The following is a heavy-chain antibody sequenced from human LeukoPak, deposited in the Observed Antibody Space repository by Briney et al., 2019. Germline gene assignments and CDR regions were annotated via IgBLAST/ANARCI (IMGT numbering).Heavy chain of an antibody. J-gene: IGHJ5*02. CDR1: GFTFSGSA. CDR3: TRLEYGSGILWFDP. V-gene: IGHV3-73*01. D-gene: IGHD3-10*01. CDR2: IRSKANSYAT. Sequence: GGSLRLSCAASGFTFSGSAMHWVRQASGKGLEWVGRIRSKANSYATVYAASVKGRFTISRDDSKNTAYLQMNSLKTEDTAVYYCTRLEYGSGILWFDPWGQGTLVTVSS.